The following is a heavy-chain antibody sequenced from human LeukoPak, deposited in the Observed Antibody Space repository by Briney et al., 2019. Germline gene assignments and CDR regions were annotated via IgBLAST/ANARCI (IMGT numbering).Heavy chain of an antibody. V-gene: IGHV3-23*01. CDR2: ISGSGGST. CDR3: AKLRTAMVYYSDY. J-gene: IGHJ4*02. Sequence: PGGSLRLSCAASGFTFSSYAMSWVRQAPGKGLEWVSAISGSGGSTYYADSVKGRYTISRDNSKNTLYLQMNSLRAEDTAVYYCAKLRTAMVYYSDYWGQGTLVTVSS. D-gene: IGHD2-21*02. CDR1: GFTFSSYA.